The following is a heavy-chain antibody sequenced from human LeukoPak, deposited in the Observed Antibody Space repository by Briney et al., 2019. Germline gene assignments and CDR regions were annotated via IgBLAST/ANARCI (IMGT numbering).Heavy chain of an antibody. CDR1: GVSISSGGFY. V-gene: IGHV4-61*08. D-gene: IGHD3-3*01. J-gene: IGHJ4*02. CDR2: IYYSGST. Sequence: SQTLSLTCSVSGVSISSGGFYWSWIRQPPRKGLEWIGYIYYSGSTNYNPSLKSRVTISVDTSKNQFSLKLSSVTAADTAVYYCARHEYKLEWPLFDYWGQGTLVTVSS. CDR3: ARHEYKLEWPLFDY.